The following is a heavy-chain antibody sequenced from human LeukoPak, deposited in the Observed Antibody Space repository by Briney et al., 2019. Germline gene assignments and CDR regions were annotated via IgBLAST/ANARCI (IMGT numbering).Heavy chain of an antibody. J-gene: IGHJ4*02. D-gene: IGHD3-22*01. V-gene: IGHV3-23*01. CDR3: AKTVNYYDSSGYYYPYYFDY. CDR1: GFTFGNYA. CDR2: ISGSGGST. Sequence: PGGSLRLSCEASGFTFGNYATNWVRQAPGKGLEWVSAISGSGGSTYYADSVKGRFTISRDNSKNTLYLQMNSLRAEDTAVYYCAKTVNYYDSSGYYYPYYFDYWGQGTLVTVSS.